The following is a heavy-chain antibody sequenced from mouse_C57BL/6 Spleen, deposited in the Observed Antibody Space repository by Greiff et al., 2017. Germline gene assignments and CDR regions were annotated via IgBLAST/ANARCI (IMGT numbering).Heavy chain of an antibody. CDR3: ARRGSYDGYSYAMDY. D-gene: IGHD2-3*01. J-gene: IGHJ4*01. V-gene: IGHV1-69*01. CDR1: GYTFTSYW. CDR2: IDPSDSDT. Sequence: VQLQQPGAELVMPGASVKLSCKASGYTFTSYWMHWVKPRPGQGLEWIGEIDPSDSDTYYNQKFKGKSTLTVDKSSSTAYMQLSRLTSEDSAVYYCARRGSYDGYSYAMDYWGQETSVTVSS.